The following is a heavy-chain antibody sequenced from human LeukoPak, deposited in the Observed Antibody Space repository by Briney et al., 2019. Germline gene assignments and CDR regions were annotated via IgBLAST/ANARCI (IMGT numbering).Heavy chain of an antibody. D-gene: IGHD3-22*01. J-gene: IGHJ4*02. CDR1: GGSISSYY. V-gene: IGHV4-59*05. CDR3: AIQYYYDSSGYALRRGSLDY. Sequence: PSETLSLTCSVSGGSISSYYWSWIRQPPGKGLEWIGSIYYSGSTYYNPSLKSRVTISVDTSKNQFSLKLSSVTAADTAVYYCAIQYYYDSSGYALRRGSLDYWGQGTLVTVSS. CDR2: IYYSGST.